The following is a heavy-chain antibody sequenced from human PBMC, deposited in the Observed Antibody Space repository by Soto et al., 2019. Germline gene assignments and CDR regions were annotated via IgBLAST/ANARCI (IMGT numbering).Heavy chain of an antibody. V-gene: IGHV1-69*04. Sequence: QVQLVQSGAEVKRPGSSVKVSCKASGDTFNFYSINWVRQAPGLGLEWMGRVNPIVSMSNYAQRFQGRFTMAVGKSTSAAYMELSGLRSEDTAIYYCATSYGSGYRAFDYWGQGALVTVSS. CDR1: GDTFNFYS. CDR3: ATSYGSGYRAFDY. CDR2: VNPIVSMS. D-gene: IGHD3-10*01. J-gene: IGHJ4*02.